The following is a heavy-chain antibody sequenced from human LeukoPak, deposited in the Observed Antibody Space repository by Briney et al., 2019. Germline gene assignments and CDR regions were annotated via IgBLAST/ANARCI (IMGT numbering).Heavy chain of an antibody. V-gene: IGHV4-38-2*02. CDR2: IHHTGTT. J-gene: IGHJ5*02. D-gene: IGHD6-19*01. Sequence: SETLSLTCAVSTFSITERAYCWAWIRQPPGKGLEWIATIHHTGTTFYNPSLKSRVTMSVDTSKNQFSLKLFSVSAADTAVYYCARDGSGTFHWYDPWGQGTPVTVSS. CDR1: TFSITERAYC. CDR3: ARDGSGTFHWYDP.